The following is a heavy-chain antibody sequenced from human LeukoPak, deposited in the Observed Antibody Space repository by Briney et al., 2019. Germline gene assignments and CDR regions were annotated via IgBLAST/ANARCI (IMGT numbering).Heavy chain of an antibody. CDR2: INHSGST. J-gene: IGHJ5*02. CDR3: ARDTSFSVVVVAPQPDP. CDR1: GGSFSGYY. Sequence: SETLSLTCAVYGGSFSGYYWSWIRQPPGKGLEWIGEINHSGSTNYNPSLKSRVTISVDTSKNQFSLKLSSVTAADTAVYYCARDTSFSVVVVAPQPDPWGQGTLVTVSS. D-gene: IGHD2-15*01. V-gene: IGHV4-34*01.